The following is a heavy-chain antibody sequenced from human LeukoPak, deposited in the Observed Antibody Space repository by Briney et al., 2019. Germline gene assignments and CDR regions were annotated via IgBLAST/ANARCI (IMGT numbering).Heavy chain of an antibody. Sequence: GASVKVSCKASGYTFTSYGISWVRQAPGQGLEWMGWISAYNGNTNYAQKLQGRVTMTTDTSTSTAYMELRSLRSDDTAVYYCARVDIVVVPAATGYWGQGTLVTVSS. D-gene: IGHD2-2*01. CDR2: ISAYNGNT. CDR1: GYTFTSYG. J-gene: IGHJ4*02. CDR3: ARVDIVVVPAATGY. V-gene: IGHV1-18*01.